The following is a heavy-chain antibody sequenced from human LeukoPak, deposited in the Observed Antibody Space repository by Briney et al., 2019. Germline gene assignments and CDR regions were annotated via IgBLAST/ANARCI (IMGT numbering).Heavy chain of an antibody. D-gene: IGHD1-26*01. Sequence: ASVKVSCKVSGYTLTELSMHWVRQAPGKGLEWMGGFDPEDGETIYAQKFQGRVTMTEDTSTDTAYMELSSLRSEDTAVYYCATDIDIVGATVGFDYWGQGTLVTVSS. CDR2: FDPEDGET. CDR1: GYTLTELS. V-gene: IGHV1-24*01. CDR3: ATDIDIVGATVGFDY. J-gene: IGHJ4*02.